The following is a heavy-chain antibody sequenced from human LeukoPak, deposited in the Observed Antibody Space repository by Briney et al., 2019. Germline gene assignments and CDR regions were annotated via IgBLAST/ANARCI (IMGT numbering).Heavy chain of an antibody. CDR3: ARGTGPTGLYPDFDY. CDR2: IYTSGST. Sequence: SETLSLTCTVSGGSISSYYWSWIRQPAGKGLEWIGRIYTSGSTNYNPSLKSRVTISVDTSKNQFSLKLSSVTAADTAVYYCARGTGPTGLYPDFDYWGQGTLVTVSS. J-gene: IGHJ4*02. D-gene: IGHD3-3*01. V-gene: IGHV4-4*07. CDR1: GGSISSYY.